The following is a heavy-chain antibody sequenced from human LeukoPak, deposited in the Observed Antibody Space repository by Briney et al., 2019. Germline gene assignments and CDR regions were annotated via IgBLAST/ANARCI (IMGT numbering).Heavy chain of an antibody. J-gene: IGHJ4*02. D-gene: IGHD1-26*01. CDR1: GGSISSSSYY. CDR3: ARTPGGLNYFDY. V-gene: IGHV4-39*01. CDR2: IYYNGST. Sequence: PSEALSLTCTVSGGSISSSSYYWGWIRQPPGKGLEWIGSIYYNGSTYYNPSLKSRVTISVDTSKNQFSLKLSSVTAADTAVYYCARTPGGLNYFDYWGQGTLVTVSS.